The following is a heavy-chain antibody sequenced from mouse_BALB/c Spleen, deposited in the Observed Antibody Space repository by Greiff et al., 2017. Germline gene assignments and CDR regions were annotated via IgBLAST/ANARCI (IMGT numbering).Heavy chain of an antibody. J-gene: IGHJ4*01. Sequence: VQLQQSGPGLVQPSQSLSITCTVSGFSLTSYGVHWVRQSPGKGLEWLGVIWSGGSTDYNAAFISRLSISKDNSKSQVFFKMNSLQANDTAIYYCARDYALYYYGNSYYAIDYWGQGTSVTVSA. CDR3: ARDYALYYYGNSYYAIDY. D-gene: IGHD2-1*01. CDR2: IWSGGST. CDR1: GFSLTSYG. V-gene: IGHV2-2*02.